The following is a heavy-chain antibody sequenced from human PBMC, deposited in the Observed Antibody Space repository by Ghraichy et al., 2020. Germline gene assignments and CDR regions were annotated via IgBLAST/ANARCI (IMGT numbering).Heavy chain of an antibody. D-gene: IGHD3-10*01. CDR1: GYTFTSYD. CDR2: MNPNSGNT. Sequence: ASVKVSCKASGYTFTSYDINWVRQATGQGLEWMGWMNPNSGNTGYAQKFQGRVTMTRNTSISTAYMELSSLRSEDTAVYYCASTMVRGVISPYGMDVWGQGTTVTVSS. J-gene: IGHJ6*02. CDR3: ASTMVRGVISPYGMDV. V-gene: IGHV1-8*01.